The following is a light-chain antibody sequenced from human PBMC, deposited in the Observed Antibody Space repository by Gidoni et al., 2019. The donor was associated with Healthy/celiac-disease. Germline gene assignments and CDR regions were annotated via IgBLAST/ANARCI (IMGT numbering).Light chain of an antibody. CDR2: AAS. CDR3: QQSYSTPVA. J-gene: IGKJ1*01. Sequence: DIQMTQSPSSLSASVGDRVTITCRASQSISSYLNWYQPKPGKAPKLLIYAASSLQSGVPSRFRGSVSGTDFTLTISSLQPEDFATYYCQQSYSTPVAFGQGTRVEIK. CDR1: QSISSY. V-gene: IGKV1-39*01.